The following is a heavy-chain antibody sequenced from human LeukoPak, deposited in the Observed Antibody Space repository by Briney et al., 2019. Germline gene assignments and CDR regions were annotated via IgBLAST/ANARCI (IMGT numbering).Heavy chain of an antibody. CDR3: ASEGYGGNSDAFDI. CDR1: GFTFRSYS. Sequence: TGGSLRLSCAASGFTFRSYSMNWVRQAPGKGLEWVSFISSSSSYIYYADSLKGRFTVSRDNAKNSLYLQMNSLRAEDTAVYYCASEGYGGNSDAFDIWGQGTMVTVS. D-gene: IGHD4-23*01. CDR2: ISSSSSYI. V-gene: IGHV3-21*01. J-gene: IGHJ3*02.